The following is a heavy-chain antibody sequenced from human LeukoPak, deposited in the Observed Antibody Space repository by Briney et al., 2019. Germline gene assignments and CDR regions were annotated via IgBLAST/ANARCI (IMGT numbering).Heavy chain of an antibody. J-gene: IGHJ4*02. Sequence: SVNVSCKASVGTFSSYAIRWVRQAPGQGLAWMGGIIPIFGTANYAQTYQGRVTITTDETTSTTYMELSSLRSEDTAVYYCARVLFTGDSSGYFDYWGQGTLVTVSS. V-gene: IGHV1-69*05. CDR2: IIPIFGTA. D-gene: IGHD3-22*01. CDR1: VGTFSSYA. CDR3: ARVLFTGDSSGYFDY.